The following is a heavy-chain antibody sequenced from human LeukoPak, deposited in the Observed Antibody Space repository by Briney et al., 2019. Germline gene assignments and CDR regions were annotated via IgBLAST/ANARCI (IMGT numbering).Heavy chain of an antibody. V-gene: IGHV3-48*04. J-gene: IGHJ6*03. D-gene: IGHD5-12*01. CDR3: ARERGGFGGYLPYYYLGV. CDR2: ISGSSGTI. CDR1: GFSFSNFG. Sequence: GGSLRLSCAGTGFSFSNFGMNWVRQAPGKGLECVSFISGSSGTIYYADSVKGRFTISRDNTKNSLYLQMNSLRAEDTAIYYCARERGGFGGYLPYYYLGVWGKGTTVTVSS.